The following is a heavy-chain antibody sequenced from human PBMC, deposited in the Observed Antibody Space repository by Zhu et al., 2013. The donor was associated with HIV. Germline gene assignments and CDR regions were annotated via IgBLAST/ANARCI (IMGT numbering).Heavy chain of an antibody. J-gene: IGHJ6*02. V-gene: IGHV1-18*01. D-gene: IGHD4-17*01. CDR1: GYTYTNYG. CDR2: ISGFNGNS. Sequence: QAQLVQSGVEVKKPGASAKVSCKASGYTYTNYGITWVRQAPGQGLEWMGWISGFNGNSNYAQKFQGRVTVTIDTSTNTAYMELRSLKSDDTAVYYCVRDDGHTGYYYAMDVWGQGTTVTVSS. CDR3: VRDDGHTGYYYAMDV.